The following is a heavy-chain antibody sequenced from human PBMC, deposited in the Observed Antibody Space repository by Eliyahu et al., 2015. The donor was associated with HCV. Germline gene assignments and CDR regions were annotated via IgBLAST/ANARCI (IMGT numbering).Heavy chain of an antibody. D-gene: IGHD3/OR15-3a*01. CDR3: ARGTGPVAS. CDR2: XSPDNXNT. V-gene: IGHV1-18*01. J-gene: IGHJ5*02. CDR1: GSTFNNYA. Sequence: QVQLVQSGPEVKKPGASVKVSCKASGSTFNNYAISWXRRAPGQGFEWVGYXSPDNXNTNYAQKFQGRVTMXTDTSTSTXYMELRSLKSDDTAVYYCARGTGPVASXGQGTLVTVSS.